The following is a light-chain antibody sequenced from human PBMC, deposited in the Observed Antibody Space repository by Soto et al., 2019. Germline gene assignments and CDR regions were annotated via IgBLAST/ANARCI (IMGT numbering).Light chain of an antibody. Sequence: DIPMTQSPSSLSASVGDRVTITCRASQGSSNYLAWFQQKPGKAPKSLIYAASSLQSGVPSKFSGSGSATDYTLTIGCLPPDEFATEDCPEYNSYPFTFGQRPELVIK. J-gene: IGKJ2*01. CDR3: PEYNSYPFT. CDR1: QGSSNY. CDR2: AAS. V-gene: IGKV1-16*02.